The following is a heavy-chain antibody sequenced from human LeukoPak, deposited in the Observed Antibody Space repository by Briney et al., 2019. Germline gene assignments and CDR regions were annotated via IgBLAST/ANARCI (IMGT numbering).Heavy chain of an antibody. CDR1: GFTFSSYS. D-gene: IGHD2-2*01. Sequence: PGGSLRLSCAASGFTFSSYSMNWVHQSPGKGLEWISYISSSSSALYYGDSVKGRFTISRDNAKNSLYLQMNSLRAEDTAVYYCAREGGGDIVVVPAAYDYWGQGTLVTVSS. V-gene: IGHV3-48*04. J-gene: IGHJ4*02. CDR2: ISSSSSAL. CDR3: AREGGGDIVVVPAAYDY.